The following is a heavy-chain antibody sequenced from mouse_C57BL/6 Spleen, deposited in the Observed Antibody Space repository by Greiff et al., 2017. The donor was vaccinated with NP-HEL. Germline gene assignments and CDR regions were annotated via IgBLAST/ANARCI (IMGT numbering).Heavy chain of an antibody. CDR1: GFTFSDYG. CDR3: AREVTTRENYYAMDY. V-gene: IGHV5-17*01. D-gene: IGHD2-2*01. J-gene: IGHJ4*01. Sequence: EVMLVESGGGLVKPGGSLKLSCAASGFTFSDYGMHWVRQAPEKGLEWVAYISSGSSTIYYADTVKGRFTISRDNAKNTLFLQMTSLRSEDTAMYYCAREVTTRENYYAMDYWGQRTSVTVSS. CDR2: ISSGSSTI.